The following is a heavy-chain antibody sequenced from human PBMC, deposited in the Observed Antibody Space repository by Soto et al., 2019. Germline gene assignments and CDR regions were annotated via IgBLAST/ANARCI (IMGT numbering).Heavy chain of an antibody. CDR1: GFTFSSYS. D-gene: IGHD3-3*01. J-gene: IGHJ4*02. Sequence: EVQLVESGGGLVQPGGSLRLSCAASGFTFSSYSMNWVRQAPGRGLEWVSYISSSSSTIYYADSVKGRFTISRDNAKNSLYLQMNSLRDERTAVYYCARDTQDDFWSGYYRDYWGQGTLVTVSS. V-gene: IGHV3-48*02. CDR3: ARDTQDDFWSGYYRDY. CDR2: ISSSSSTI.